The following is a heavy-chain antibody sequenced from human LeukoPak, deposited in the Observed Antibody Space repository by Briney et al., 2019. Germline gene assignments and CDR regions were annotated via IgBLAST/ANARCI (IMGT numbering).Heavy chain of an antibody. V-gene: IGHV3-66*01. J-gene: IGHJ4*02. Sequence: GGSLRLSCAASGFTFSSYAMSWVRQAPGKGLEWVSVIYSGGSTYYADSVKGRFTISRDNSKNTLYLQMNSLRAEDTAVYYCAREPKGYSSGWYEDYWGQGTLVTVSS. CDR1: GFTFSSYA. CDR3: AREPKGYSSGWYEDY. CDR2: IYSGGST. D-gene: IGHD6-19*01.